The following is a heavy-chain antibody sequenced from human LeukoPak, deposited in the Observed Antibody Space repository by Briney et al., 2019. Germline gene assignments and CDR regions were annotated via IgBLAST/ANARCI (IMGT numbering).Heavy chain of an antibody. CDR3: ARDEAGATGSFDY. CDR1: GFTFSNYE. CDR2: IGTGGRSI. J-gene: IGHJ4*02. D-gene: IGHD1-26*01. Sequence: PGGSLRLSCAPSGFTFSNYEMNWVRQAPGKGLEWLSYIGTGGRSIYYADSVKGRFTISRDDVKNSLDLQMDSLRAEDTAVYYCARDEAGATGSFDYWGQGAQVTVSS. V-gene: IGHV3-48*03.